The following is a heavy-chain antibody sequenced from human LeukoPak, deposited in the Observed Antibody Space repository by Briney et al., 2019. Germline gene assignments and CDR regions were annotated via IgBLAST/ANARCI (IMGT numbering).Heavy chain of an antibody. D-gene: IGHD1-26*01. V-gene: IGHV3-33*01. Sequence: GGSLRLSCAASGFTFSSYGMHWVRQAPGKGLEWVAVIWYDGSNKYYADSVKGRFTISRDNSKDTLYLQMNSLRVEDTAVYYCARHSGSYYFDYWGQGTLVTVSS. CDR2: IWYDGSNK. CDR1: GFTFSSYG. CDR3: ARHSGSYYFDY. J-gene: IGHJ4*02.